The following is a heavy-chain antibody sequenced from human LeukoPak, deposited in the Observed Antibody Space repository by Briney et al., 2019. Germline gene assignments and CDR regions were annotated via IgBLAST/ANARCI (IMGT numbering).Heavy chain of an antibody. CDR3: AKEGGYSGYDSEYFDY. J-gene: IGHJ4*02. CDR2: ISGSGGST. V-gene: IGHV3-23*01. D-gene: IGHD5-12*01. CDR1: GFTFSSYA. Sequence: GGSLRLSCAASGFTFSSYAMSWVRQAPGKGLEWVSAISGSGGSTYYADSVKGRFTISRDISKNTLYLQMNSLRAEDTAVYYCAKEGGYSGYDSEYFDYWGQGTLVTVSS.